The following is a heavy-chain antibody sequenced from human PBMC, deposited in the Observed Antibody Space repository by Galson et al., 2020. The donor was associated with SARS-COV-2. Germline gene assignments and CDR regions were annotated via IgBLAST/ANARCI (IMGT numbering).Heavy chain of an antibody. Sequence: ASVKVSCKASGYTFTDYYIHWVRQAPGQGLEWMGWINHKSGGTNHAQKIEGRVTMTRDTSITTAYMELSRLRADDTAVYYCARLRYYDVLTGYIVDVWGQGTMVTVSS. CDR1: GYTFTDYY. CDR3: ARLRYYDVLTGYIVDV. V-gene: IGHV1-2*02. CDR2: INHKSGGT. D-gene: IGHD3-9*01. J-gene: IGHJ6*02.